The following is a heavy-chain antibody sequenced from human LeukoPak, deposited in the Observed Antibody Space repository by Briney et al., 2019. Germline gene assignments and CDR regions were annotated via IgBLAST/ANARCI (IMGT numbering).Heavy chain of an antibody. CDR2: ISSSSSYI. CDR3: AKGVGSTGSYFDY. J-gene: IGHJ4*02. V-gene: IGHV3-21*01. D-gene: IGHD2-2*01. CDR1: GFTFSTYS. Sequence: GGSLRLSCAASGFTFSTYSMNWVRQAPGKGLEWVSSISSSSSYIYYADSVKGRFIISRDNAKNSLYLQMNSLRAEDTAVYYCAKGVGSTGSYFDYWGQGTLVTVSS.